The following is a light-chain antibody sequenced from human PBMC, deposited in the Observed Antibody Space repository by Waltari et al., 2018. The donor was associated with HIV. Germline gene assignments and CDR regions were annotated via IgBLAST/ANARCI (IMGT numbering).Light chain of an antibody. CDR3: QQYYSYPFT. Sequence: AIRMTQSPSSISASTGDRVTITCRASQGISSSLAWYQQKPGKAPKLLIYATSTLQSGVPSRFSGSGSGTDFTLTISYLQSEDFATYFCQQYYSYPFTFGPGTKVDIK. CDR1: QGISSS. J-gene: IGKJ3*01. V-gene: IGKV1-8*01. CDR2: ATS.